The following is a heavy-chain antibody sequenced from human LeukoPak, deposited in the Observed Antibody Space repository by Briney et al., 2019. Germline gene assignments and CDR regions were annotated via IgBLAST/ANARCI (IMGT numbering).Heavy chain of an antibody. CDR2: IHYTGNT. D-gene: IGHD3-22*01. V-gene: IGHV4-59*01. J-gene: IGHJ4*02. CDR3: ALYDSSERRSGYHS. Sequence: PSETLSLTCTVSGDSISNYYWSWIRQPPGKGLEWIGYIHYTGNTNYNPSLKSRVTISVDTSKNQFSLKPSSVTAADTAVYYCALYDSSERRSGYHSWGQGTLVTVSS. CDR1: GDSISNYY.